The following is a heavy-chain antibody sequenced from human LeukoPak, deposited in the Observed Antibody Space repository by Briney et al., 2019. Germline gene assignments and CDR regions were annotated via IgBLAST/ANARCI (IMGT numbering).Heavy chain of an antibody. CDR1: GFTFSSYW. D-gene: IGHD3-3*01. V-gene: IGHV3-7*01. Sequence: PGGSLRLSCAASGFTFSSYWMSWVRQAPGKGLEWVANIKQDGSEKYYVDSVKGRFAISRDNAKNSLYLQMNSLRAEDTAVYYCASFGRTGHYDFWSGYWGPIDYWGQGTLVNVST. CDR3: ASFGRTGHYDFWSGYWGPIDY. J-gene: IGHJ4*02. CDR2: IKQDGSEK.